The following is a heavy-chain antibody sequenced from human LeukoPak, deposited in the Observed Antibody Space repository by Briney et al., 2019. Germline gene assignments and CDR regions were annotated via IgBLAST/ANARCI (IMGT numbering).Heavy chain of an antibody. V-gene: IGHV3-23*01. CDR3: AKEYCSNGACYVGFDS. CDR1: GFTFSSYA. Sequence: GGTLRLSCAASGFTFSSYAMTWVRQGPGKGLEWVSSIRGDSRYTYYADSVKGRFIISRDNSKNTLNLRLNSLKAEDTAVYFCAKEYCSNGACYVGFDSWGQGTLVTVSS. J-gene: IGHJ4*02. D-gene: IGHD2-8*01. CDR2: IRGDSRYT.